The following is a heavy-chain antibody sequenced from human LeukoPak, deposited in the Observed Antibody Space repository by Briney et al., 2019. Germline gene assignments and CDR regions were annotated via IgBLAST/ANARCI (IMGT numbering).Heavy chain of an antibody. CDR2: INPNSGGT. Sequence: ASVKVSCKASGYTFTGYYMHWVRQAPGQGLEWMGWINPNSGGTNYAQKFQGRVTMTRDTSISTAYMELSRLRSDDTAVYYCARDRWWMGDEPHFDFDYWGQGTLVTVSS. CDR3: ARDRWWMGDEPHFDFDY. V-gene: IGHV1-2*02. D-gene: IGHD2-8*02. CDR1: GYTFTGYY. J-gene: IGHJ4*02.